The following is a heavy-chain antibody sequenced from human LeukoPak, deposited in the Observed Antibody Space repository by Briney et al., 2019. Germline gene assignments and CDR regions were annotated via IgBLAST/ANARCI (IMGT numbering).Heavy chain of an antibody. Sequence: GASVKVSCKASGYTFTSYAMNWVRQAPGQGLEWMGRINTNTGNPTYAQGFTGRFVFSLDTSVSTAYLQISSLKAEDTAVYYCGRGYSYGEWYMDVWGKGTTVTVSS. CDR3: GRGYSYGEWYMDV. V-gene: IGHV7-4-1*02. CDR1: GYTFTSYA. D-gene: IGHD5-18*01. CDR2: INTNTGNP. J-gene: IGHJ6*03.